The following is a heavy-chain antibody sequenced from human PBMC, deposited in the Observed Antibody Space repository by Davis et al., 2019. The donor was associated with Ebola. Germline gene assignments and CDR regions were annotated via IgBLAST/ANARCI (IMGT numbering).Heavy chain of an antibody. Sequence: SESLSLTCAVYGASFSGYYSSCIRQLPGKWLEWIGATHHIGSTNYNPSLKSRVTISVATSKNLFSLTLSSVTAADTAVYYCARGDYDYIWGSYRTFGYWGQGTLVTVSS. CDR3: ARGDYDYIWGSYRTFGY. CDR1: GASFSGYY. J-gene: IGHJ4*02. D-gene: IGHD3-16*02. V-gene: IGHV4-34*01. CDR2: THHIGST.